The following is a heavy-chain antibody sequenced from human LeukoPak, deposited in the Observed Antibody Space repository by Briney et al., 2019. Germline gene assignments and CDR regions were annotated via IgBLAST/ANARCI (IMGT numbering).Heavy chain of an antibody. CDR2: FDPEDGET. D-gene: IGHD3-10*01. J-gene: IGHJ4*02. CDR3: ATRVMVRGAFDY. V-gene: IGHV1-24*01. CDR1: GYTLTELS. Sequence: ASVKVSCKVSGYTLTELSMHWVRQAPGKGLEWMGGFDPEDGETIYAQKFQGRVTMTEDTSTDTAYMELSSLRSEDTAVYYCATRVMVRGAFDYWGQGTLVTVSS.